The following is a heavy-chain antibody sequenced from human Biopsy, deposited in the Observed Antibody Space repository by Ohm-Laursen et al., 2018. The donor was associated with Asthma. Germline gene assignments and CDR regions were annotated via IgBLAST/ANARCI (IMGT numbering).Heavy chain of an antibody. D-gene: IGHD3-16*01. CDR3: ARRGGVRRYFDY. J-gene: IGHJ4*02. CDR1: GGSISSGAYY. V-gene: IGHV4-30-4*01. CDR2: IYYIGST. Sequence: SQTLSLTCTASGGSISSGAYYWSWVRQPPGKGLEWIGYIYYIGSTYYNPSLKSRVAISLDTSKNQFSLKLSSVTAADTAVCFCARRGGVRRYFDYWGQGTLVTVSS.